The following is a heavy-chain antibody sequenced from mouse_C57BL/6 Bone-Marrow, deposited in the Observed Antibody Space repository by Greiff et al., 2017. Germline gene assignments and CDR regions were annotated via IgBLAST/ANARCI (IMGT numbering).Heavy chain of an antibody. CDR1: GYTFTSYW. V-gene: IGHV1-7*01. CDR2: INPSSGYT. D-gene: IGHD2-1*01. J-gene: IGHJ2*01. CDR3: ARSGNLLYYFDY. Sequence: QVHVKQSGAELAKPGASVTLSCKASGYTFTSYWMHWVKQRPGQGLEWIGYINPSSGYTKYNQKFKDKATLTADKSSSTAYMQLSSLTYEDSAVYYGARSGNLLYYFDYWGQGTTLTVSS.